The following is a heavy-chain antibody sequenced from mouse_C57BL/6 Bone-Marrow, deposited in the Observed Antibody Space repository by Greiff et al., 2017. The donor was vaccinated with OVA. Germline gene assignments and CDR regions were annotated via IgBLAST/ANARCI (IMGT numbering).Heavy chain of an antibody. J-gene: IGHJ4*01. V-gene: IGHV5-6*01. CDR3: ARLLWYLYYDSMDY. CDR2: ISSGSGYT. D-gene: IGHD2-1*01. Sequence: EVHLVESGGDLVKPGGSLKLSCAASGFTFSSYGMSWVRQTPDQRLEWVATISSGSGYTYYPDSVKGRFTLSRDNAKNTLYLQMSSLKSEDTAMYYCARLLWYLYYDSMDYWGQGTSVTVSS. CDR1: GFTFSSYG.